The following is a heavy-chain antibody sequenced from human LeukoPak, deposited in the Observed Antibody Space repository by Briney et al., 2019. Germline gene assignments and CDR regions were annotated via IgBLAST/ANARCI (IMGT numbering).Heavy chain of an antibody. D-gene: IGHD2-15*01. CDR2: INPNSGGT. V-gene: IGHV1-2*06. CDR3: ARAPYCSGGSCYSAGDYYYYYYGMDV. Sequence: ASVKVSCKASGYTFTGYYMHWVRQAPGQGLEWMGRINPNSGGTNYAQKFQGRVTITRDTSISTAYMELSRLRSDDTAVYYCARAPYCSGGSCYSAGDYYYYYYGMDVWGQGTTVTVSS. CDR1: GYTFTGYY. J-gene: IGHJ6*02.